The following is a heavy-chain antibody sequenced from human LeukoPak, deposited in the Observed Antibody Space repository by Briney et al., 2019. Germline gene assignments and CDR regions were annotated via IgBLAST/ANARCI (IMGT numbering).Heavy chain of an antibody. V-gene: IGHV6-1*01. CDR2: TYYRSKWYN. CDR1: GDSVSSNSAA. Sequence: PSQTLSLTCAISGDSVSSNSAAWNWIRQSPSRGLEWLGRTYYRSKWYNDYAVSVKSRITINPDTSKNQFSLQLNSVTPEDTAVYYCARDSIKEDYDSSGPITYDAFDIWGQGTMVTVSS. D-gene: IGHD3-22*01. CDR3: ARDSIKEDYDSSGPITYDAFDI. J-gene: IGHJ3*02.